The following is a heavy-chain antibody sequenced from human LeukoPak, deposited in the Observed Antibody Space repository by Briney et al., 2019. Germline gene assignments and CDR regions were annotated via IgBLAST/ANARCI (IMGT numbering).Heavy chain of an antibody. CDR1: GFTFDDYA. V-gene: IGHV3-20*04. CDR3: AREVDCNSTSCYFYFDS. Sequence: PGGSLRLSCGASGFTFDDYAMSWVRQAPGKGLEWISEINWNAGSLAYADSVKGRFTISRDNTKNSLCLQMNSLRAEDTALYYCAREVDCNSTSCYFYFDSWGQGTLVTVSS. CDR2: INWNAGSL. D-gene: IGHD2-2*01. J-gene: IGHJ4*01.